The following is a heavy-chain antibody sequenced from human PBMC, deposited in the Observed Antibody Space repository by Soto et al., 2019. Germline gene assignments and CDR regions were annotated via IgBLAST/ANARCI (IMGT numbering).Heavy chain of an antibody. V-gene: IGHV4-39*01. J-gene: IGHJ4*02. CDR3: ARHCYGAPLDY. Sequence: QLQLQESGPGLVKPSETLSLTCTVSGGSISNNNYYWGWIRQPPGKGLEWIGSIYYRGTTSYNPSLKTRVTISVNTSKNQFALRLSSVTAALAAVYYCARHCYGAPLDYWGQGTLVTVSS. CDR1: GGSISNNNYY. CDR2: IYYRGTT. D-gene: IGHD4-17*01.